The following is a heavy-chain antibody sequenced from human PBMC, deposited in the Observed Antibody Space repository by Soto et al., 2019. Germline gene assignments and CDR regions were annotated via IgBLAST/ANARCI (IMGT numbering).Heavy chain of an antibody. V-gene: IGHV3-23*01. Sequence: GVSLRLSCAASGFTFSSFAMSWVRQAPGKGLDWVSTISATVVNTYYSDPSKVLLTTSEKIPKNPRYLKMSSRRAEDRAVYYCAKHIPTGNMKYYFDYGGQGTLVTVS. CDR3: AKHIPTGNMKYYFDY. D-gene: IGHD3-10*01. CDR2: ISATVVNT. J-gene: IGHJ4*02. CDR1: GFTFSSFA.